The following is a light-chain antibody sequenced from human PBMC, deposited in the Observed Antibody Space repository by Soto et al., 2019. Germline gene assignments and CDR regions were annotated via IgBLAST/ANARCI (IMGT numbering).Light chain of an antibody. CDR3: QQYGSSPT. CDR1: QSLSTRY. J-gene: IGKJ5*01. Sequence: EIVLTQSPCTLSLFPGERATLSCRASQSLSTRYLCCHQQKPAPAHRLLIYGSSSSATGTSDRFSGSGSGTVFILTSSRLEDEDFAVYYCQQYGSSPTFGQGTRLEIK. V-gene: IGKV3-20*01. CDR2: GSS.